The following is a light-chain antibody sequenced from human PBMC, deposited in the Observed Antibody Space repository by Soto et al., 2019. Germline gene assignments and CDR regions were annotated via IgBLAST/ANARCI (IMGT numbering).Light chain of an antibody. CDR2: DVS. CDR3: SSYTTSNTRQIV. J-gene: IGLJ1*01. V-gene: IGLV2-14*03. CDR1: SSDVGGYNY. Sequence: QSALTQPASVSGSPGQSIIISCTGTSSDVGGYNYVSWYQHHPGKAPKLLIYDVSNRPSGISNRFSGSKSDNTASLTISGLQPEDEADYYCSSYTTSNTRQIVFGTGTKVTVL.